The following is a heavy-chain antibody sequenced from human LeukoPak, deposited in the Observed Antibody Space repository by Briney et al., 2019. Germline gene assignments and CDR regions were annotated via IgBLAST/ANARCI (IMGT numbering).Heavy chain of an antibody. CDR3: ARDLGSSWYRYYYYYGMDV. CDR1: GVSFSGYY. D-gene: IGHD6-13*01. J-gene: IGHJ6*02. CDR2: INHSGST. Sequence: SETLSLTCAVYGVSFSGYYWSWIRQPPGKGLEWIGEINHSGSTNYNPSLKSRVTISVDTSKNQFSLKLSSVTAADTAVYYCARDLGSSWYRYYYYYGMDVWGQGTTVTVSS. V-gene: IGHV4-34*01.